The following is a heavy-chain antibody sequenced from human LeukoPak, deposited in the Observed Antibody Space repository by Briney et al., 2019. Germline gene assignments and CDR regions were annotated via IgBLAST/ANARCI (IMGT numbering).Heavy chain of an antibody. V-gene: IGHV4-59*08. CDR3: ARRYTNSWFFDY. CDR1: VGSISSYY. CDR2: IYYTGNS. D-gene: IGHD2-2*02. J-gene: IGHJ4*02. Sequence: SETLSLTCTVSVGSISSYYWTWIRQPPGQGLEWLGYIYYTGNSNYNPSLESRVTMSLDTSTNQFSLRLSSVTAADTAVYYCARRYTNSWFFDYWGQGAPVTVSS.